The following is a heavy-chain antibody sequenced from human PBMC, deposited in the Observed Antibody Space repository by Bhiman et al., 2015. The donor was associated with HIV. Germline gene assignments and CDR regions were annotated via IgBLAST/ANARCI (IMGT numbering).Heavy chain of an antibody. Sequence: EVQLVESGGGLVPPGRSLRLSCAGSGFTFGEYAMHWVRHTPGKGLEWVSGIRNSDKVAYADSVKDRFTISRDNAKSSLYLQMNSLSGEDTALYYCAKSKYHYNFWSGYYDYWGQGAQVSVSS. D-gene: IGHD3-3*01. CDR2: IRNSDKV. V-gene: IGHV3-9*01. J-gene: IGHJ4*02. CDR3: AKSKYHYNFWSGYYDY. CDR1: GFTFGEYA.